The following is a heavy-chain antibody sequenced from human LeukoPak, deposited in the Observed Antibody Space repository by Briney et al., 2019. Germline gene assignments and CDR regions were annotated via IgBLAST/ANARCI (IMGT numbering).Heavy chain of an antibody. J-gene: IGHJ5*02. CDR1: GFTFSSYA. CDR3: AKGKFGAFGCFDP. CDR2: ISGSGGST. D-gene: IGHD3-10*01. V-gene: IGHV3-23*01. Sequence: GGSLRLSCAASGFTFSSYAMSWVRQAPGKGLEWFSGISGSGGSTYYADSVKGRFTISRDNSKNTLYLQMNSLRAEDTAVYYCAKGKFGAFGCFDPWGQGTLVTVSS.